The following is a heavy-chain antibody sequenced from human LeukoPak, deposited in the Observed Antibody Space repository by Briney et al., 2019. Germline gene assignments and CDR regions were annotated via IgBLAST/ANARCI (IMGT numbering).Heavy chain of an antibody. V-gene: IGHV4-38-2*01. D-gene: IGHD3-10*01. J-gene: IGHJ3*02. CDR3: ARQLVGADAFDI. CDR1: GYSISSGYY. Sequence: SETLSLTCAVSGYSISSGYYWGWIRQPPGKGLEWIGSIYHSGSTYYNPSLKSRVTISVDTSKNQFSLKLSSVTAADTAVYYCARQLVGADAFDIWGQGTMVTVSS. CDR2: IYHSGST.